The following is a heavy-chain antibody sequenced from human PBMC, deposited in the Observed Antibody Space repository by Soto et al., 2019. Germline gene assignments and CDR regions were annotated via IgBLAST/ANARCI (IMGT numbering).Heavy chain of an antibody. CDR3: AKDRAYSGYDLDY. Sequence: GGSLRLSCAASGFTFDDYAMHWFRQAPGKGLEWVSGISWNSGSIGYADSVKGRFTISRDNAKNSLYLQMNSLRAEDTALYYCAKDRAYSGYDLDYWGQGTLVTVSS. CDR2: ISWNSGSI. J-gene: IGHJ4*02. V-gene: IGHV3-9*01. CDR1: GFTFDDYA. D-gene: IGHD5-12*01.